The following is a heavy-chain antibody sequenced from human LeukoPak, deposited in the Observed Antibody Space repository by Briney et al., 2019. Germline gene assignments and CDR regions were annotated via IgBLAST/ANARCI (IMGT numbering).Heavy chain of an antibody. Sequence: SETLSLTCSVSGGSISGYYWSWIRQPPGKGLEWIGYIYYSGSTYYNPSLKSRVTISVDTSKNQFSLKLSSVTAADTAVYYCARERPITIFGVVTPRAFDIWGQGTMVTVSS. J-gene: IGHJ3*02. D-gene: IGHD3-3*01. CDR3: ARERPITIFGVVTPRAFDI. CDR2: IYYSGST. V-gene: IGHV4-59*12. CDR1: GGSISGYY.